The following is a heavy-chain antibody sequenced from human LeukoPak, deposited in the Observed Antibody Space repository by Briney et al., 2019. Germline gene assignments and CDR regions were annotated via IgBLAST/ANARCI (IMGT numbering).Heavy chain of an antibody. CDR2: ISWDGGST. CDR1: GFTFDDYA. V-gene: IGHV3-43D*03. CDR3: AKDNYDRSGYYFDY. J-gene: IGHJ4*02. D-gene: IGHD3-22*01. Sequence: GGSLRLSCAASGFTFDDYAMHWVRQAPGKGLEWVSLISWDGGSTYYADSVKGRFTISRDNSKNSLYLQMNSLRAEDTALYYCAKDNYDRSGYYFDYWGQGTLVTVSS.